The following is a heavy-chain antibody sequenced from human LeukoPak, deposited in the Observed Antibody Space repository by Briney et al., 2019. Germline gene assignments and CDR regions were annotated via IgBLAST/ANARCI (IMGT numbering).Heavy chain of an antibody. D-gene: IGHD3-10*01. CDR3: AREFGESSHSFDY. CDR1: GGSFSNYY. V-gene: IGHV4-34*01. CDR2: ISHSGST. J-gene: IGHJ4*02. Sequence: SETLSLTCTVYGGSFSNYYWNWIRQPPGKGLEWIGKISHSGSTNYNPSLKSRVTISLDTSKNQFSLKLSSVTAADTAVYYCAREFGESSHSFDYWGQGTLVTVSS.